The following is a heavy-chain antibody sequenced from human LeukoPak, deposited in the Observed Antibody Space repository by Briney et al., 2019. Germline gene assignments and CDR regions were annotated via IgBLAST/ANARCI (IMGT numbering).Heavy chain of an antibody. J-gene: IGHJ4*02. CDR3: ARHHESIAAAGTGFDY. D-gene: IGHD6-13*01. CDR1: GVSCCGYY. Sequence: SVTLSRTAAVYGVSCCGYYWGWIAQPPGKGLEWSLEINHSGSTNDNPSLKSRVSISVDTSTHQSSVKLSSVTAADTALYYCARHHESIAAAGTGFDYWGQGTLVTVSS. CDR2: INHSGST. V-gene: IGHV4-34*01.